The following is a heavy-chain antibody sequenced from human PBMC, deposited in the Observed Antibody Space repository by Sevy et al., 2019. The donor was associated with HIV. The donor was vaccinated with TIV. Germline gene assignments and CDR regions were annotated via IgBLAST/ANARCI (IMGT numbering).Heavy chain of an antibody. J-gene: IGHJ4*02. CDR1: GFSFSSYG. D-gene: IGHD2-21*01. CDR3: VKEGGGEGGDH. CDR2: IQYDGSNK. Sequence: GGSLRLSCAASGFSFSSYGMHWVRQAPGKGLEWMSYIQYDGSNKDYADSVKGRFTISRDNSKNTRYLQINSLRVEETAVFYCVKEGGGEGGDHWGQGTLVTVSS. V-gene: IGHV3-30*02.